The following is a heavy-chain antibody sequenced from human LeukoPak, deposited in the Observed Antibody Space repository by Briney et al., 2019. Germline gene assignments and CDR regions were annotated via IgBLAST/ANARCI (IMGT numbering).Heavy chain of an antibody. D-gene: IGHD6-13*01. Sequence: ASVKVSCKTSGYSFIDYYIHWMRQAPGQGLEWVGRIDPHSGGTHYAQKFQVRVTMTRDTSISTVYMELSGLRSDDTAVYYCARGWVGQQLRGYDYYGMDVWGKGTTVTVSS. V-gene: IGHV1-2*02. J-gene: IGHJ6*04. CDR2: IDPHSGGT. CDR3: ARGWVGQQLRGYDYYGMDV. CDR1: GYSFIDYY.